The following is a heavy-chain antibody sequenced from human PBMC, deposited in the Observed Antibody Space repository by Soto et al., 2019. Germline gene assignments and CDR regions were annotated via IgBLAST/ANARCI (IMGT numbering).Heavy chain of an antibody. CDR1: GFTFSSYA. D-gene: IGHD6-19*01. V-gene: IGHV3-30-3*01. CDR3: AGQLYSSGWYYYYYYGMDV. J-gene: IGHJ6*02. CDR2: ISYDGSNK. Sequence: GGSLRLSCAASGFTFSSYAMHWVRQAPGKXLEWVAVISYDGSNKYYADSVKGRFTISRDNSKNTLYLQMNSLRAEDTAVYYCAGQLYSSGWYYYYYYGMDVWGQGTTVTVSS.